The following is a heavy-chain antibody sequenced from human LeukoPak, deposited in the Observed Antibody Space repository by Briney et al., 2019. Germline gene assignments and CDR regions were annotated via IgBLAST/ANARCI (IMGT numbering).Heavy chain of an antibody. CDR1: GYSFTRNW. CDR2: IYPGDSDT. V-gene: IGHV5-51*01. D-gene: IGHD5-12*01. J-gene: IGHJ4*02. Sequence: GESLKISCKGSGYSFTRNWIGWVRQMPGEGLEWMGIIYPGDSDTRYSPSFQGQVTISADKSINTAYLQWSSLKASDTAMYYCAIPLDRSGYDLDSWGQGTLVTVSS. CDR3: AIPLDRSGYDLDS.